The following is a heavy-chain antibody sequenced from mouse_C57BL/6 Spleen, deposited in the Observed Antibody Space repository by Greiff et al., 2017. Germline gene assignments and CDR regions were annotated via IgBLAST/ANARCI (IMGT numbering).Heavy chain of an antibody. V-gene: IGHV1-50*01. CDR2: IDPSYSST. CDR3: ARWDGTFAY. Sequence: VQLQQSGAELVKPGASVKLSCKASGYTFTSYWMQWVKQRPGQGLEWIGEIDPSYSSTNYNQKFKGKATLTVDTSSSTAYMQLSSLTSEDSAVSYCARWDGTFAYWGQGTLVTVSA. J-gene: IGHJ3*01. D-gene: IGHD4-1*01. CDR1: GYTFTSYW.